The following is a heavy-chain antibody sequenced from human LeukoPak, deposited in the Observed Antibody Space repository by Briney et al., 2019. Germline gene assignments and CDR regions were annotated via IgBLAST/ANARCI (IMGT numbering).Heavy chain of an antibody. V-gene: IGHV3-53*01. D-gene: IGHD2-8*02. CDR2: IYGGGTT. J-gene: IGHJ3*02. CDR3: AREDPGHWSRRAFDI. CDR1: GFTVSTNY. Sequence: GGSLRLSCAVSGFTVSTNYMSWVRQAPGKGLEWVSVIYGGGTTYYADSVKGRFTISRDNSKNTLYLQMNSLRAEDTAVYYCAREDPGHWSRRAFDIWGQGAMVTVSS.